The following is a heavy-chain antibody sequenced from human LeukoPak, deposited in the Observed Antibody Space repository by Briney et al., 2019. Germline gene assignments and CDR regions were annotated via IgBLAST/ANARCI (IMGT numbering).Heavy chain of an antibody. V-gene: IGHV4-59*08. CDR3: ARHVRPMGWLSRGDGSQYYFDY. J-gene: IGHJ4*02. Sequence: SETLSLTCTVSGGSISNYYWSWIRQPPGKGLEWIGYISYSGTTNYNPSLKGRVTISVDTSKNQFSLKLSPVTAADTAVYYCARHVRPMGWLSRGDGSQYYFDYWGQGTLVTVSS. CDR2: ISYSGTT. CDR1: GGSISNYY. D-gene: IGHD6-19*01.